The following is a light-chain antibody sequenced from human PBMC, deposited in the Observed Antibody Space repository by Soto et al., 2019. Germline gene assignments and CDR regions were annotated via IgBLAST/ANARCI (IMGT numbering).Light chain of an antibody. CDR2: AAT. J-gene: IGKJ1*01. CDR1: TGIGTD. CDR3: LQDYNYPWT. V-gene: IGKV1-6*01. Sequence: AIQLTQSPSSLSASVGDRVTITCRASTGIGTDLSWYQQKPGKVPKVLIYAATSLHSGVPSRFSGSGSGTDFTLTISSLQPEDFATYYCLQDYNYPWTFGQGTKVDIK.